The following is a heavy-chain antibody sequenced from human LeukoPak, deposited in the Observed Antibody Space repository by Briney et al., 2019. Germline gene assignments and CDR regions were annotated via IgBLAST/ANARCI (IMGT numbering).Heavy chain of an antibody. CDR2: IYYSGST. CDR3: ARGTGRAYYDILTGDDAFDI. J-gene: IGHJ3*02. Sequence: SETLSLTCAVYGGSFSGYYWSWIRQPPGKGLEWIGSIYYSGSTYYNPSLKSRVTISVDTSKNQFSLKLSSVTAADTAVYYCARGTGRAYYDILTGDDAFDIRGHGTMVTVSS. CDR1: GGSFSGYY. V-gene: IGHV4-34*01. D-gene: IGHD3-9*01.